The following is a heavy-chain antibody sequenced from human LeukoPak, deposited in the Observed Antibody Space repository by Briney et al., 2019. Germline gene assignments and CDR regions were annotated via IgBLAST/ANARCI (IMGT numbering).Heavy chain of an antibody. J-gene: IGHJ4*02. D-gene: IGHD6-19*01. CDR3: AKADSSDWYNLDF. CDR2: ISYGGNYK. V-gene: IGHV3-30*18. Sequence: GGSLRLSCAASGFTFRNYGMHWVRQAPGKGLEWVAVISYGGNYKFYADSVKGRFTISRDTSRNTLYLQMNSLRAQDTAVYYFAKADSSDWYNLDFWGQGTLVTVST. CDR1: GFTFRNYG.